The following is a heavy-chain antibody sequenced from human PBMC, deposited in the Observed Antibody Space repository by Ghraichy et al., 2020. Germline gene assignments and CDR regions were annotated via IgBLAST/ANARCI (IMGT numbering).Heavy chain of an antibody. CDR1: GFTFSSYA. D-gene: IGHD6-19*01. Sequence: GGSLRLSCAASGFTFSSYAMSWVRQAPGKGLEWVSAISGSGGSTYYADSVKGRFTISRDNSKNTLYLQMNSLRAEDTAVYYCAKGLLGSGWSLGYFDYWGQGTLVTVSS. CDR2: ISGSGGST. CDR3: AKGLLGSGWSLGYFDY. V-gene: IGHV3-23*01. J-gene: IGHJ4*02.